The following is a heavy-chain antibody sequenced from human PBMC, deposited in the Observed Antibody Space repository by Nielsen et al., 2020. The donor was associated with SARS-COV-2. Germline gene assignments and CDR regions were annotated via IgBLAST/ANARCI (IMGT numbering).Heavy chain of an antibody. D-gene: IGHD3-3*01. V-gene: IGHV4-31*01. Sequence: WIRQPPGKGLEWIGYIYYSGSTYYNPSLKSQVTISVDTSKNQFSLKLSSVTAADTAVYYCARDTLAGITIFGVVTHYGMDVWGQGNPGHRLL. J-gene: IGHJ6*02. CDR3: ARDTLAGITIFGVVTHYGMDV. CDR2: IYYSGST.